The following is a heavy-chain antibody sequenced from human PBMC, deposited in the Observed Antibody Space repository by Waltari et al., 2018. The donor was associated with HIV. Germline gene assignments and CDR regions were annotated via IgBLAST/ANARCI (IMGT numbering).Heavy chain of an antibody. Sequence: EVQLVESGGGWVQPGGSLTLTCEASGFTFTFYWLGWVRQAPGKGMEGVANMSQAGTERHYVDSVRGRFTISRDNGKTSLFLQMNSLSVEDTAVYYCATTHGSGDFDNDFDYWGQGTLV. CDR3: ATTHGSGDFDNDFDY. CDR2: MSQAGTER. J-gene: IGHJ4*02. V-gene: IGHV3-7*01. D-gene: IGHD3-10*01. CDR1: GFTFTFYW.